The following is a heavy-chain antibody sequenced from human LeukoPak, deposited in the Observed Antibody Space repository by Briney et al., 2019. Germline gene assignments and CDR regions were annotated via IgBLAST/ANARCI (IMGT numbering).Heavy chain of an antibody. V-gene: IGHV1-2*02. J-gene: IGHJ6*03. D-gene: IGHD3-16*01. CDR1: GYTFTGYY. Sequence: ASVKVSCKASGYTFTGYYMHWVRQAPGQGLEWMGWINPNSGGTNYAQKFQGRVTMTRDTSISTAYMELSSLRSEDTAVYYCARGRSIGAGYYYYYMDVWGKGTTVTISS. CDR3: ARGRSIGAGYYYYYMDV. CDR2: INPNSGGT.